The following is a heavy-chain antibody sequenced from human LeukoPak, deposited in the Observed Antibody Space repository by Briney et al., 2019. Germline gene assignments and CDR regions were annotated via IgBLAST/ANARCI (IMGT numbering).Heavy chain of an antibody. V-gene: IGHV4-39*07. CDR2: IYYSGIT. CDR3: ARGSSSWHGGMDV. CDR1: GGSISSTNYY. D-gene: IGHD6-13*01. J-gene: IGHJ6*02. Sequence: PSETLSLTCTVSGGSISSTNYYWGWIRQPPGKGLEWIGSIYYSGITYYNPSLKSRVTISVDTSKNQFSLKLSSVTAADTAVYYCARGSSSWHGGMDVWGQGTAVTVSS.